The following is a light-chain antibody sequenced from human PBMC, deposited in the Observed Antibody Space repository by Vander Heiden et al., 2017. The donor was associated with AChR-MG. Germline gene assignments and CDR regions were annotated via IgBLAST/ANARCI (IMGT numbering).Light chain of an antibody. CDR3: QQESSCTPGT. CDR1: QSISSC. Sequence: DIQMTQSPSSLSASVGDRVTITCRASQSISSCLDWYQQKPGKAPKLLIHAASSLQSGGASRFSGSGAGTEFTIRISSMQQEEYATYYCQQESSCTPGTFGGGTKVEIK. J-gene: IGKJ4*01. V-gene: IGKV1-39*01. CDR2: AAS.